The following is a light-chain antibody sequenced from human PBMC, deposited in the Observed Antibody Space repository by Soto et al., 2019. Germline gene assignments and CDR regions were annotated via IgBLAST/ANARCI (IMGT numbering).Light chain of an antibody. J-gene: IGKJ5*01. Sequence: DIQMTQSPSSLSASVGDRVTITCRASRSISSYLNWYQQKPGKAPKLLIYAASTLQSGVPSRFSGSGSGTDFALTISSLQPEDFATYYCQQSYSNPITFGQGTRLEIK. CDR3: QQSYSNPIT. CDR1: RSISSY. CDR2: AAS. V-gene: IGKV1-39*01.